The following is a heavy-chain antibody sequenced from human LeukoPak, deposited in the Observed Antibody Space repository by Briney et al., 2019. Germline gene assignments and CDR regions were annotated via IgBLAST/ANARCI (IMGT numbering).Heavy chain of an antibody. D-gene: IGHD1-26*01. V-gene: IGHV4-34*01. CDR2: INHSGST. CDR1: GGSFSGYY. CDR3: ALEGAY. Sequence: SETLSLTCAVYGGSFSGYYWSWIRQPPGKGLEWIGEINHSGSTNYNPSLKSRVTISVDTSKNQFSLKLSSVTAADTAVYYCALEGAYWGQGTLVTVSS. J-gene: IGHJ4*02.